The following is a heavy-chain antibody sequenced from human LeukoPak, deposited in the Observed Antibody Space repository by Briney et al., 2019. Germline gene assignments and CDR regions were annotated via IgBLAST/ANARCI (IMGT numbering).Heavy chain of an antibody. J-gene: IGHJ6*03. CDR2: ISSSSSTI. CDR1: GFTFSSYS. V-gene: IGHV3-48*01. Sequence: GGSLRLSCAASGFTFSSYSMNWVRKAPGKGLEWVSYISSSSSTIYYADSVKGRFTISRDNAKNSLYLQMNSLRAEDTAVYYCAGSLGGRVYYYYYYMDVWGKGTTVTVSS. CDR3: AGSLGGRVYYYYYYMDV.